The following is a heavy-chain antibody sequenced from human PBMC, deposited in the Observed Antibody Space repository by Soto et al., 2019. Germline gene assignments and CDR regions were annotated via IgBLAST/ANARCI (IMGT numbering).Heavy chain of an antibody. Sequence: QVQLQESGPGLVKPSQTLSLTCTVSGGSISSGGYYWSWIRQHPGKGLEWIGYIYYSGSTYYNPSLKSRFTRSVDTSKNQFSLKLSSVTAADTAVYYCARSSTSANYFDYWGQGTLVTVSS. J-gene: IGHJ4*02. D-gene: IGHD2-2*01. CDR1: GGSISSGGYY. V-gene: IGHV4-31*03. CDR2: IYYSGST. CDR3: ARSSTSANYFDY.